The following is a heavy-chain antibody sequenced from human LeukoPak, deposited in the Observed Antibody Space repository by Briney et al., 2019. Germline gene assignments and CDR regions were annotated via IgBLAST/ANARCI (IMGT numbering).Heavy chain of an antibody. V-gene: IGHV4-34*01. D-gene: IGHD4-17*01. Sequence: SETLSLTCAVYGGSFSGYYWSWIRQPPGKGLEWIGEINHSGSTNYNPSLKSRVTISVDTSKNQFSLKLSSVTAADTAVYYCARLYGGNSASYYFDYWGQGTLVTVSS. J-gene: IGHJ4*02. CDR1: GGSFSGYY. CDR2: INHSGST. CDR3: ARLYGGNSASYYFDY.